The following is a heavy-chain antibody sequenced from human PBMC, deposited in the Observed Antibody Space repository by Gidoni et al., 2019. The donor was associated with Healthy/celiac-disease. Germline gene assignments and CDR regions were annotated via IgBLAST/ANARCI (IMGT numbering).Heavy chain of an antibody. Sequence: QVQLQAPGPGLVKPSGTLSPTCPVSGGSFGSSTWWSWVRQPPGKGLEWIGEIYHSGSTNYNPSLKSRVTISVDKSKNQFSRKLSSVTAADTAVYYCARGPSDSGFWYCDLWGRGTLVTVSS. D-gene: IGHD3-10*01. CDR3: ARGPSDSGFWYCDL. CDR1: GGSFGSSTW. CDR2: IYHSGST. J-gene: IGHJ2*01. V-gene: IGHV4-4*02.